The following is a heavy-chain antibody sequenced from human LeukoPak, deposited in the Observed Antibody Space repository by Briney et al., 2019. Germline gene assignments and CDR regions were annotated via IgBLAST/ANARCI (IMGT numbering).Heavy chain of an antibody. Sequence: SGGSLRLSCAASGFTFSSYAMSWVRQAPGKGLEWVSAISGSGGSTYYADSVKGRFTISRDNSKNPLYLQMNSLRAEDTAVYYCARDTYWRYYFDYWGQGTLVTVSP. V-gene: IGHV3-23*01. CDR2: ISGSGGST. CDR1: GFTFSSYA. CDR3: ARDTYWRYYFDY. J-gene: IGHJ4*02. D-gene: IGHD3-3*01.